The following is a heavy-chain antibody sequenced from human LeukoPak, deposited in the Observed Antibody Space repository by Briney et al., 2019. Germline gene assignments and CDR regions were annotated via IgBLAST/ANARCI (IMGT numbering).Heavy chain of an antibody. V-gene: IGHV4-34*01. J-gene: IGHJ4*02. CDR3: AINDGSGSYYKSDY. Sequence: SETLSLTCAAYCVSFPGYYLGWIRQPPGKGLEWIGEIDQSGSTNYNPSLKSRVTITIDTHKNQFSLKLNSGVAAEAAVYYCAINDGSGSYYKSDYWGQGTLVTVSS. CDR1: CVSFPGYY. D-gene: IGHD3-10*01. CDR2: IDQSGST.